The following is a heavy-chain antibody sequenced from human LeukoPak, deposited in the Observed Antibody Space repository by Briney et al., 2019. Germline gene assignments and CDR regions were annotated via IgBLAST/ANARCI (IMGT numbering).Heavy chain of an antibody. CDR1: GGSFSGYY. D-gene: IGHD2-2*01. Sequence: SETLSLTCAVYGGSFSGYYWSWIRQPPGKGLEWIGEINHSGSTNYNPSLKSRVTISVDTSKNQFSLKLSSVTAADTAVYYCAREFGDILVVPYYWGQGTLVTVSS. V-gene: IGHV4-34*01. CDR3: AREFGDILVVPYY. J-gene: IGHJ4*02. CDR2: INHSGST.